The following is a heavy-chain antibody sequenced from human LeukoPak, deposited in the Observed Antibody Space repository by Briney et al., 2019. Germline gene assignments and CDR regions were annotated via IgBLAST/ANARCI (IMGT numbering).Heavy chain of an antibody. CDR3: AKSSYYDSSGYCREYYFDY. Sequence: SGGSLRLSCVASGFSFSSYGMTWVRQAPGKGLEWVSSISGGGGSTNSADSVKGRFTISRDNSKNTLYLQMNSLRAEDTAVYYCAKSSYYDSSGYCREYYFDYWGQGTLVTVSS. V-gene: IGHV3-23*01. J-gene: IGHJ4*02. CDR1: GFSFSSYG. D-gene: IGHD3-22*01. CDR2: ISGGGGST.